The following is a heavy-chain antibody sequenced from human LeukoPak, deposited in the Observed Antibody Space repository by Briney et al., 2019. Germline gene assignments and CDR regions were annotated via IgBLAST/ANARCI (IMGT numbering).Heavy chain of an antibody. V-gene: IGHV3-23*01. Sequence: GGSLRLSCAASGFTFSSYAMSWVRQAPGKGLEWVSTINGGGVNTHYADSVKGRFTISRDNSKNTLYLQMNSLRAEDTAVYYCARDYGSGRQPHYFDYWGQGTLVTVSS. J-gene: IGHJ4*02. D-gene: IGHD3-10*01. CDR3: ARDYGSGRQPHYFDY. CDR2: INGGGVNT. CDR1: GFTFSSYA.